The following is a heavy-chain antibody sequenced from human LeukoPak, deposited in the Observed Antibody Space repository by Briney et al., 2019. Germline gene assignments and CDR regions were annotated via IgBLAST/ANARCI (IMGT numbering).Heavy chain of an antibody. J-gene: IGHJ3*02. V-gene: IGHV3-11*01. CDR2: ISSSGSTI. CDR1: GFTFSDYY. CDR3: ARDLLRSTSAFDI. D-gene: IGHD2-15*01. Sequence: GGSLRLSCAASGFTFSDYYMSWIRQAPGRGLEWVSYISSSGSTIYYADSVKGRFTIPRDNAKNSLYLQMNSLRAEDTAVYYCARDLLRSTSAFDIWGQGTMVTVSS.